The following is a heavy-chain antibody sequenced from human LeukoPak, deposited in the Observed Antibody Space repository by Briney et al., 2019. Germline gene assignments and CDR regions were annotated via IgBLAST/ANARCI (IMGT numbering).Heavy chain of an antibody. V-gene: IGHV4-34*01. J-gene: IGHJ5*02. CDR3: ARVVVAATDWFDP. Sequence: PSETLSLTCAVYGGSFSGYYWSWIRQPPGKGLEWIGEINHSGSTNYNPSLKSRATISLDTSKNQFSLKLSSVTAADTAVYYCARVVVAATDWFDPWGLGTLVTVSS. CDR1: GGSFSGYY. CDR2: INHSGST. D-gene: IGHD2-15*01.